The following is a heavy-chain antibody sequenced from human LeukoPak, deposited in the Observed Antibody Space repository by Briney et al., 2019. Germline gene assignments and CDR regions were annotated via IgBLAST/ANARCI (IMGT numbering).Heavy chain of an antibody. CDR1: GYTFTSYY. CDR2: INPSGGST. CDR3: ARDLQGGNYYDILTGYGMDV. J-gene: IGHJ6*02. D-gene: IGHD3-9*01. Sequence: ASVKVSCKASGYTFTSYYMHWVRQAPGQGLEWMGIINPSGGSTSYAQKFQGRVTMTRDTSTSTVYMELSSLRSEDTAVYYCARDLQGGNYYDILTGYGMDVWGQGATVTVSS. V-gene: IGHV1-46*01.